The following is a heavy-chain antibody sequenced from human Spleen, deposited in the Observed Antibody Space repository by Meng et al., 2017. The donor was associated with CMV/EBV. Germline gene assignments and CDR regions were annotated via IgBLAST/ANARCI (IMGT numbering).Heavy chain of an antibody. CDR1: GFTFADSA. CDR3: ARDSVYYYNGMDV. Sequence: GGSLRLSCAASGFTFADSAMHWVRQAPGKGLEWVSAISWNGANIAYAGSVKGRFTISRDNAKNSLYLQMNSLRAEDTALYYCARDSVYYYNGMDVWGQGTTVTVSS. V-gene: IGHV3-9*01. J-gene: IGHJ6*02. CDR2: ISWNGANI.